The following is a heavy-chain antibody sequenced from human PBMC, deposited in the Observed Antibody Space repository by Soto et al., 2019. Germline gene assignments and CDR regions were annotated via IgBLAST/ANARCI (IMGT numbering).Heavy chain of an antibody. CDR2: ISGSGGST. CDR1: GFTFSSYA. D-gene: IGHD6-19*01. J-gene: IGHJ4*02. CDR3: AKDPPTRAPKRGGSGWYYYFDY. Sequence: GGSLRLSCAASGFTFSSYAMSWVRQAPGKGLEWVSAISGSGGSTYYADSVKGRFTISRDNSKNTLYLQMNSLRAEDTAVYYCAKDPPTRAPKRGGSGWYYYFDYWGQGTLVTVSS. V-gene: IGHV3-23*01.